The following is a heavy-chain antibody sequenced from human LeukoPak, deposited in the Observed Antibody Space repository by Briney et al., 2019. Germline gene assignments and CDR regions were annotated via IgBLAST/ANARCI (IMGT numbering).Heavy chain of an antibody. V-gene: IGHV3-74*01. D-gene: IGHD3-16*01. CDR1: GLTFSTYW. Sequence: QSGGSLRLSCTASGLTFSTYWVHWVRQAPGKGLVWVSQIKFDGSLASYADSVKGRFTISRDNAKNTLYLQMNTLGTEDTAVYYCVTGHYDSRMNFDLWGRGTLVTVSS. J-gene: IGHJ2*01. CDR3: VTGHYDSRMNFDL. CDR2: IKFDGSLA.